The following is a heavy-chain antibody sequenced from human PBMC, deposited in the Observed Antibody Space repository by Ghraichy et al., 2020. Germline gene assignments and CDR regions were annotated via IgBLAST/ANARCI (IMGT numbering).Heavy chain of an antibody. CDR1: SGSFSGYY. J-gene: IGHJ5*02. CDR2: INHSGST. D-gene: IGHD2-15*01. V-gene: IGHV4-34*01. Sequence: SQTLSLTCAVYSGSFSGYYCTWIRQPPGKGLEWIGEINHSGSTNYNPSLKSRVTISVDTSKNQVSLKLSSVTAADTAVYFCARGGQHCSGGSCYEANWFDPWGQGTLVTVSS. CDR3: ARGGQHCSGGSCYEANWFDP.